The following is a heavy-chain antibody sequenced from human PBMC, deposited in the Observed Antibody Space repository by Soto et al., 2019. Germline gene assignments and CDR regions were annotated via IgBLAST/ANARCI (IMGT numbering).Heavy chain of an antibody. CDR2: ISYDGIDK. Sequence: QVQLVESGGGVVQPGRSLRLSCAASGFTFSSFGIHWVRQAPGKGLEWVAVISYDGIDKNYADSVKGRFTISRENSKNMGNLQMNSRRAEDTAVYYCAKDLREMATIRPDYWGQGILVTVSS. D-gene: IGHD5-12*01. CDR1: GFTFSSFG. CDR3: AKDLREMATIRPDY. J-gene: IGHJ4*02. V-gene: IGHV3-30*18.